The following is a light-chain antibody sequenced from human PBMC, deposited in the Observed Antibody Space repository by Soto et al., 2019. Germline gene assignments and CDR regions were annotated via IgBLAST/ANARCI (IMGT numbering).Light chain of an antibody. J-gene: IGKJ4*01. CDR2: AAS. V-gene: IGKV1D-12*01. Sequence: DIQMTQSPSSVSASVGDRVTITCRASQGISSWLGWYQQNPGKAPKLLIYAASSLQSGVPSRFSGSGSRTDFTLTISSQQPEDFATYYCQQATSFPFTFGGGTKVEIK. CDR3: QQATSFPFT. CDR1: QGISSW.